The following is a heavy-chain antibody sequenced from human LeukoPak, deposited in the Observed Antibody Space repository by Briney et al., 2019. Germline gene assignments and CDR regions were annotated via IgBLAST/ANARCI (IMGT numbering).Heavy chain of an antibody. CDR1: GFTFSSYT. CDR3: ARGQGLQLKSGSDY. CDR2: ISSSSNYI. J-gene: IGHJ4*02. D-gene: IGHD5-24*01. Sequence: GGSLRLSCAASGFTFSSYTMNWVRQAPGKGLEWVSSISSSSNYIYYADSVEGRFTISRDNAKNSLFLQMNSPRAEDTAVYYCARGQGLQLKSGSDYWGQGTLVTVSS. V-gene: IGHV3-21*01.